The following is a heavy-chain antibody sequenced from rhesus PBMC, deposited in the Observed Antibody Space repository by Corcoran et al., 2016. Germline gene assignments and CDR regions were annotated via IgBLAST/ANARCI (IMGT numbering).Heavy chain of an antibody. CDR2: IYWDNDE. J-gene: IGHJ4*01. CDR3: ARESPTDSYVEY. CDR1: GFSLLTRGMA. V-gene: IGHV2-152*01. Sequence: QVTLKESGPALVKPTQTLTLTCTFSGFSLLTRGMAVVWIRQPPGKALEWLAIIYWDNDERYNATLKSRLTSSMDNSKNKVVLRVTNMDPMDTATYYCARESPTDSYVEYWGQGVLVTGSA. D-gene: IGHD2-33*01.